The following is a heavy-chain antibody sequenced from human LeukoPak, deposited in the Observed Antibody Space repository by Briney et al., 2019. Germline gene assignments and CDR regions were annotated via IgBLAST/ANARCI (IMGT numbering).Heavy chain of an antibody. CDR2: ISYDGSNK. CDR3: AKAKRYYDSSGYYYLDY. CDR1: GFTFSSYG. Sequence: GGSLRLSCVASGFTFSSYGMHWVRQAPGKGLEWVAVISYDGSNKYYADSVKGRFTISRDNSKNTLYLQMNSLRAEDTAVYYCAKAKRYYDSSGYYYLDYWGQGTLVTVSS. V-gene: IGHV3-30*18. D-gene: IGHD3-22*01. J-gene: IGHJ4*02.